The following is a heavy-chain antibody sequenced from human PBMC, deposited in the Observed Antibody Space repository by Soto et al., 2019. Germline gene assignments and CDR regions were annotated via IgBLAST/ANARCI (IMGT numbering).Heavy chain of an antibody. CDR1: GFTFSSYA. CDR2: ISYDGSNK. J-gene: IGHJ6*02. CDR3: ARAGGADYYGMDV. V-gene: IGHV3-30-3*01. Sequence: QVQLVESGGGVVQPGRSLRLSCAASGFTFSSYAMHWVRQAPGKGLEWVAVISYDGSNKYYADSVKGRFTISRDNSKNTLYLQMNSLRAEDTAVYYCARAGGADYYGMDVWGQGTTVTVS. D-gene: IGHD6-25*01.